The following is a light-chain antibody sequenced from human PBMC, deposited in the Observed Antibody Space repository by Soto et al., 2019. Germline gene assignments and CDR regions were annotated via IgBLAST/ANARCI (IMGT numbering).Light chain of an antibody. Sequence: DIRMTQSPSSLSASVGDRVTIXXRASQSISSYLNWYQQKPGKAPKLXIYAASSLQSGVPSRFSGSGSGTDFTLTISSLQPEDFATYYCQQSYSTPWTFGQGTKVDIK. CDR2: AAS. CDR1: QSISSY. J-gene: IGKJ1*01. V-gene: IGKV1-39*01. CDR3: QQSYSTPWT.